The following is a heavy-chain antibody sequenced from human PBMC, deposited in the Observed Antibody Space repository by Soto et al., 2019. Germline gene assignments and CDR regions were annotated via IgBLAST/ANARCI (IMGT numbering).Heavy chain of an antibody. CDR1: GGSFSGYY. CDR3: ASVDTAMVTYYYYGMDV. Sequence: SETLSLTCAVYGGSFSGYYWSWIRQPPGKGLEWIGEINHSGSTNYNPSLKSRVTISVDTSKNQFSLKLSSVTAADTAVYYCASVDTAMVTYYYYGMDVWGQGTTVTVSS. J-gene: IGHJ6*02. CDR2: INHSGST. V-gene: IGHV4-34*01. D-gene: IGHD5-18*01.